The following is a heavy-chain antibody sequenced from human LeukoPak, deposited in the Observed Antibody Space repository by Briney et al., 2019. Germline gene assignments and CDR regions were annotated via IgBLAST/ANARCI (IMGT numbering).Heavy chain of an antibody. CDR3: AREGMTTVNPFDY. CDR1: GVTFRNFG. D-gene: IGHD4-17*01. CDR2: IWYDGSKT. V-gene: IGHV3-33*01. Sequence: PGGSLRLSCAVSGVTFRNFGMHWVRQAPGKGLEWVAIIWYDGSKTLYADSVKGRFTISRDNSKNTLYLEMNSLRAEDSAVYYCAREGMTTVNPFDYWGQGTLVTVSS. J-gene: IGHJ4*02.